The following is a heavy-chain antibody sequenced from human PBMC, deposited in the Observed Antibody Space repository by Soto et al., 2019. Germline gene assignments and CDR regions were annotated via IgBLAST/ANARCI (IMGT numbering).Heavy chain of an antibody. CDR3: ARMWIQLWLDY. CDR2: ISYDGSNK. D-gene: IGHD5-18*01. J-gene: IGHJ4*02. V-gene: IGHV3-30-3*01. CDR1: AFTFSSYA. Sequence: GGSLRLSCAASAFTFSSYAMHWVRQAPGKGLEWVAVISYDGSNKYYADSVKGRFTISRDNSKNTLYLQMNSLRAEDTAVYYCARMWIQLWLDYWGQGT.